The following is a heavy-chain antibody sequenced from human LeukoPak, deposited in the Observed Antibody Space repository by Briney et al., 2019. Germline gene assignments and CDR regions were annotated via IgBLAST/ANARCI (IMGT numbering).Heavy chain of an antibody. CDR3: ARDAVHGSNAYIWFDL. V-gene: IGHV1-18*01. J-gene: IGHJ5*02. CDR1: GYTFASYG. D-gene: IGHD1-26*01. Sequence: ASVKVSCKASGYTFASYGISWVRQAPGQGLEWMGWISAYNGNTNYAQKFQGRVTMTTDTSTSTAYMEVRSLRSDDTAVYYCARDAVHGSNAYIWFDLWGQGTLVTVSS. CDR2: ISAYNGNT.